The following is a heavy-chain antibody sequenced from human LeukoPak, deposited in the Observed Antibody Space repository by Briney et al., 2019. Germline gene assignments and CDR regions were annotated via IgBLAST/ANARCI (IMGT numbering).Heavy chain of an antibody. Sequence: PSQTLSLTCAVSGGSISSGGYSWSWIRQPPGKGLEWIGYIYHSGSTYYNPSLKSQVTISVDRSKNQFSLKLSSVTAADTAVYYCARGVTMVRGVIMVYFDYWGQGTLVTVSS. J-gene: IGHJ4*02. V-gene: IGHV4-30-2*01. D-gene: IGHD3-10*01. CDR2: IYHSGST. CDR3: ARGVTMVRGVIMVYFDY. CDR1: GGSISSGGYS.